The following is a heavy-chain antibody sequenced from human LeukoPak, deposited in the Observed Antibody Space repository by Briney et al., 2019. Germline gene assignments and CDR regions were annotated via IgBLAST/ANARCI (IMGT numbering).Heavy chain of an antibody. J-gene: IGHJ4*02. V-gene: IGHV4-39*01. CDR3: ARLWFGELSLDY. CDR1: GGSISSSNFY. CDR2: IYYSGST. D-gene: IGHD3-10*01. Sequence: SETLSLTCTVSGGSISSSNFYWGWIRQPPGKGLEWIGSIYYSGSTYYNPSLKSRVTISVDTSKNQFSLKLSSVTAADTAVYYCARLWFGELSLDYWGQGTLVTVSS.